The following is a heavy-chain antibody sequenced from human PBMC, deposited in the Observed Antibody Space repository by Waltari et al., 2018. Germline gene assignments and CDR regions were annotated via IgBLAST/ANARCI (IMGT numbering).Heavy chain of an antibody. J-gene: IGHJ4*02. Sequence: EVQLLESGGGLVQPGGSLRLSCAASGFTFSSYAMICVRQAPGKGLEWVSAIRGSGGSTYYADSVKGRFTISRDNSKNTLYLQMNSLRAEDTAVYYCAKDPISAYYSSSWDWYYFDYWGQGTLVTVSS. V-gene: IGHV3-23*01. D-gene: IGHD6-13*01. CDR2: IRGSGGST. CDR1: GFTFSSYA. CDR3: AKDPISAYYSSSWDWYYFDY.